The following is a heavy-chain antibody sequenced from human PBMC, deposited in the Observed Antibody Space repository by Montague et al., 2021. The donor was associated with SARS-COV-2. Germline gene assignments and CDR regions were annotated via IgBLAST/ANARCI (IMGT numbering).Heavy chain of an antibody. CDR2: ISYSATS. J-gene: IGHJ4*02. CDR3: ARLGITLGGVIVIRYYFDF. CDR1: GASRSTKNYY. D-gene: IGHD3-16*02. Sequence: SETLSLTYTFSGASRSTKNYYCGWIRQPPVKGLEWIVSISYSATSYSNPSLKSRVTISVDTSRNQLSLDLSSVTVADTALYYCARLGITLGGVIVIRYYFDFWGQGTLVTDSS. V-gene: IGHV4-39*01.